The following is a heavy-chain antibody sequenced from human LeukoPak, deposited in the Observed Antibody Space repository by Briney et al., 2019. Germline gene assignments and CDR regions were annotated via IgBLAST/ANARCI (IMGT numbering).Heavy chain of an antibody. D-gene: IGHD4-23*01. Sequence: PGGSLSLSCAASGFTFDDYAMHWVRQAPGKGLEWVSSISWNSGSIFYADSVKGRFTVSRDNAKNTLYLQMNSLRAEDMALYYCAQDIGVGNPVNAFDLWGQGTMVTVSS. CDR2: ISWNSGSI. CDR1: GFTFDDYA. V-gene: IGHV3-9*03. CDR3: AQDIGVGNPVNAFDL. J-gene: IGHJ3*01.